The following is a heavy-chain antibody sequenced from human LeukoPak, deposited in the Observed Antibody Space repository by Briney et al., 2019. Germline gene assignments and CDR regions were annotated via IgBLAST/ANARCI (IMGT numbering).Heavy chain of an antibody. J-gene: IGHJ3*02. CDR1: GFTFSSYG. CDR2: ISGSGGST. D-gene: IGHD3-3*01. V-gene: IGHV3-23*01. Sequence: GGSLRLSCAASGFTFSSYGMSWVRQAPGKGLEWVSAISGSGGSTYYADSVKGRFTISRDNSKNTLSLQMNSLRTDDTAVYYCARGHRRTVFGVVIRTLGAFDIWGQGTMVTVSS. CDR3: ARGHRRTVFGVVIRTLGAFDI.